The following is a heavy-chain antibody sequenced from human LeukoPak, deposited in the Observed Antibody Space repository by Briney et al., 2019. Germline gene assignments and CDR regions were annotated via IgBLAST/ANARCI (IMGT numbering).Heavy chain of an antibody. CDR2: IYYSGST. Sequence: RSSETLSLTCTVSGGSISSSSYYWGWIRQPPGKGLEWIGSIYYSGSTYYNPSLKSRVTISVDTSKNQFSLKLSSVTAADTAVYYCARAPSPLGSYGYVYYFDYWGQGTLVTVSS. D-gene: IGHD5-18*01. J-gene: IGHJ4*02. CDR3: ARAPSPLGSYGYVYYFDY. CDR1: GGSISSSSYY. V-gene: IGHV4-39*07.